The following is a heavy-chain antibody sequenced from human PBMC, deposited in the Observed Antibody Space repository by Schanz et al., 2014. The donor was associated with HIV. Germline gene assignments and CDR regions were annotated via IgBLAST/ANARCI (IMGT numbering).Heavy chain of an antibody. CDR1: GYSFTSYD. V-gene: IGHV1-8*02. Sequence: QVQLVQSGAEVQKPGASVKVSCKASGYSFTSYDINWVRQATGQGLEWMGWVNPKSGNTGYAQKFQGRVTMTRNTSISTAYMELSSLGSEDTAMYYCARVSEAGGFRHWGQGTLVTVSS. CDR3: ARVSEAGGFRH. CDR2: VNPKSGNT. J-gene: IGHJ4*02. D-gene: IGHD3-10*01.